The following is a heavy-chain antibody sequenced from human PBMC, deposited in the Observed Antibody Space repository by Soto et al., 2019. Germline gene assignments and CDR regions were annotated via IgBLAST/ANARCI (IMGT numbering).Heavy chain of an antibody. J-gene: IGHJ6*02. D-gene: IGHD4-17*01. CDR2: IDTDGSRK. CDR1: GFNFNTYW. Sequence: GGSLRLSCAASGFNFNTYWMYWVRQAPGKGLEWVANIDTDGSRKNYVDSVKGRFIISRDNAKNSLFLQTNSLRADDTAVYYCGRVPLDGNYANGVDVWGQGTTVTVSS. V-gene: IGHV3-7*03. CDR3: GRVPLDGNYANGVDV.